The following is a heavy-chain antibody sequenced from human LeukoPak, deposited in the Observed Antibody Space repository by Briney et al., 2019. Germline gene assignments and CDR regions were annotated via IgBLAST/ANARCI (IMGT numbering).Heavy chain of an antibody. V-gene: IGHV3-30*03. CDR2: ISYDGSNK. J-gene: IGHJ4*02. CDR3: ARDRGYSYGPLFDY. D-gene: IGHD5-18*01. Sequence: GGSLRLSCAASGFTFSSYGMHWVRQAPGKGLEWVAVISYDGSNKYYADSVKGRFTISRDNSKNTLYLQMNSLRAEDTAVYYCARDRGYSYGPLFDYWGQGTLVTVSS. CDR1: GFTFSSYG.